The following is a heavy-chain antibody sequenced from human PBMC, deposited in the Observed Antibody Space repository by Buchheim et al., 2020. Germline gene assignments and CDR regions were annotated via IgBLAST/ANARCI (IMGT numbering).Heavy chain of an antibody. Sequence: QVQLQQWGAGLLKPSETLSLTCAVYGGSFSGYYWSWIRQPPGKGLEWIGEINHSGSTNYNPSLKSRVTISVDTSKNQFSLKLSSVTAADTAVYYCAGGLGFWSGYYTGGHWFDPWGQGTL. CDR3: AGGLGFWSGYYTGGHWFDP. D-gene: IGHD3-3*01. V-gene: IGHV4-34*01. J-gene: IGHJ5*02. CDR2: INHSGST. CDR1: GGSFSGYY.